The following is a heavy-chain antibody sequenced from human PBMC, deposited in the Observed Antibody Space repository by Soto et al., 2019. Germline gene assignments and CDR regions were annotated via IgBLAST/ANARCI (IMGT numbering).Heavy chain of an antibody. Sequence: GGSLRLSCAASGFPFIDAWISWVRQAPGKGLQWIGRIRSNADGGTTDLTAPVRDRFSISRDDSKNTLYLQMNSLKIDDTAVYFCSTALRRDSALGAYWGLGTLVTVSS. V-gene: IGHV3-15*01. J-gene: IGHJ4*02. D-gene: IGHD3-16*01. CDR1: GFPFIDAW. CDR3: STALRRDSALGAY. CDR2: IRSNADGGTT.